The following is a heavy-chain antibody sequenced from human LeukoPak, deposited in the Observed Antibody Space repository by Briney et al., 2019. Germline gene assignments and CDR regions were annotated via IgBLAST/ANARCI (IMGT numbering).Heavy chain of an antibody. Sequence: EASVKVSCKASGYTLTSYDINWVRQATGQGLEWMGWMNPNSGNTGYAQKFQGRVTMTRNTSISTAYMELSSLRSEDTAVYYCARGFKDKLMATIGSDFDYWGQGTLVTVSS. J-gene: IGHJ4*02. CDR3: ARGFKDKLMATIGSDFDY. D-gene: IGHD5-24*01. CDR1: GYTLTSYD. CDR2: MNPNSGNT. V-gene: IGHV1-8*01.